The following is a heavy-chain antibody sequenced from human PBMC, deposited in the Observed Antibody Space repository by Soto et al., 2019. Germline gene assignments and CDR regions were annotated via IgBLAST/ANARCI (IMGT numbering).Heavy chain of an antibody. V-gene: IGHV1-46*01. CDR3: ARGHGGIAVAGSFDS. CDR1: GYTFTSYY. J-gene: IGHJ4*02. D-gene: IGHD6-19*01. CDR2: INPSGGST. Sequence: ASVKVSCKASGYTFTSYYMHWVRQAPGQGLEWMGIINPSGGSTSYAQKFQGRVTMTRDTSTSTVYMELSSLRSEDTAVYYCARGHGGIAVAGSFDSWGQGTLVTVSS.